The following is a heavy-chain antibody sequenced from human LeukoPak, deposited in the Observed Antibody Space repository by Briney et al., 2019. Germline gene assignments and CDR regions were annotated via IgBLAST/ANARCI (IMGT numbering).Heavy chain of an antibody. D-gene: IGHD3-16*01. CDR3: ARAATFAWGAFDI. J-gene: IGHJ3*02. CDR1: GFTFSSYA. V-gene: IGHV3-23*01. CDR2: ISGSGGST. Sequence: GGPLRLSCAASGFTFSSYAMSWVRQAPGKGLEWVSAISGSGGSTYYADSVKGRFTISRDNSKNTLYLQMNSLRAEDTAVYYCARAATFAWGAFDIWGQGTMVTVSS.